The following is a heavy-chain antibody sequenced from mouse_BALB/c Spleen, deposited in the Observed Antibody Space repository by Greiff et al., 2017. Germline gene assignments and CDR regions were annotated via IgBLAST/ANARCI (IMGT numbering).Heavy chain of an antibody. J-gene: IGHJ3*01. CDR2: INPDSSTI. CDR1: GFDFSRYW. V-gene: IGHV4-1*02. CDR3: ARREVYGYEEFAY. D-gene: IGHD2-2*01. Sequence: EVKLMESGGGLVQPGGSLKLSCAASGFDFSRYWMSWVRQAPGKGLEWIGEINPDSSTINYTPSLKDKFIISRDNAKNTLYLQMSKVRSEDTALYYCARREVYGYEEFAYWGQGTLVTVSA.